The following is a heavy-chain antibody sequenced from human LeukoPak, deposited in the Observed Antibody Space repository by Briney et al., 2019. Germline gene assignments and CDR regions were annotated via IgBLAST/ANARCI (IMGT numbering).Heavy chain of an antibody. Sequence: ASVKVSCKASGYTFTGYYLHWVRQAPGQGLEWMGCVNPNSGDTNYAQKFQGRVTMTRDTSTSTVYMELSSLRSEDTAVYYCARSGYCGGGSCYPDYWGQRTLVTVSS. CDR2: VNPNSGDT. D-gene: IGHD2-15*01. J-gene: IGHJ4*02. CDR3: ARSGYCGGGSCYPDY. V-gene: IGHV1-2*02. CDR1: GYTFTGYY.